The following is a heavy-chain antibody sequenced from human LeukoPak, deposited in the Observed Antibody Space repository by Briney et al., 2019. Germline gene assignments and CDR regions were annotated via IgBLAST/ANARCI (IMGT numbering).Heavy chain of an antibody. CDR1: GGTFSSYA. CDR2: IIPIFGTA. V-gene: IGHV1-69*13. CDR3: ASPPPVETYSSSWQAFDI. Sequence: GASVRVSCTASGGTFSSYAISWVRQAPGQGLEWMGGIIPIFGTANYAQKFQGRVTITADESTSTAYMELSSLRSEDTAVYYCASPPPVETYSSSWQAFDIWGQGTMVTVSS. J-gene: IGHJ3*02. D-gene: IGHD6-13*01.